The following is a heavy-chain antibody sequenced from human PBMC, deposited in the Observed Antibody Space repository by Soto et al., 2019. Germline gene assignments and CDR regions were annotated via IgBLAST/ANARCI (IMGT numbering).Heavy chain of an antibody. CDR2: ISGSGGST. Sequence: GGSLRLSCAASGFTFSSYAMSWVRQAPGKGLEWVSAISGSGGSTYYADSVKGRFTISRDNSKNTLYLQMNSLIVEDRAVYYCAKDLRWGSLPDAFDIWGQGTMVTVSS. CDR3: AKDLRWGSLPDAFDI. V-gene: IGHV3-23*01. J-gene: IGHJ3*02. CDR1: GFTFSSYA. D-gene: IGHD2-21*01.